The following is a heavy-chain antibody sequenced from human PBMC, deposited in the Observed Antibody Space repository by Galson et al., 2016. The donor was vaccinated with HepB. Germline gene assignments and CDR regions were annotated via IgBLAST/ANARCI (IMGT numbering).Heavy chain of an antibody. J-gene: IGHJ4*02. D-gene: IGHD5-18*01. Sequence: SVKVSCKASGYTFTSYAMHWVRQAPGRRLEWMGWINAGNGNTIYSQKFQGRVTITRDTSASTAYMELSSLRSEDTAVYYCAIDYLVWTGYTYGPHYYFDYWGQGTLVTVSS. CDR3: AIDYLVWTGYTYGPHYYFDY. V-gene: IGHV1-3*01. CDR1: GYTFTSYA. CDR2: INAGNGNT.